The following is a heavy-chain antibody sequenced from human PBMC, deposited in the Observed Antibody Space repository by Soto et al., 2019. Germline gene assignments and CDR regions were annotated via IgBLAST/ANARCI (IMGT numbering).Heavy chain of an antibody. J-gene: IGHJ6*02. CDR3: AREKVTMVRGVIMAPSYYYYYGMDV. CDR2: INPDSGGT. V-gene: IGHV1-2*02. CDR1: GYTFTGYY. Sequence: ASVKVSCKASGYTFTGYYMHWVRQAPGQGLEWMGWINPDSGGTNYAQKFQGRVTMTRDTSISTAYMELSRLRSDDTAVYYCAREKVTMVRGVIMAPSYYYYYGMDVWGQGTTVTVSS. D-gene: IGHD3-10*01.